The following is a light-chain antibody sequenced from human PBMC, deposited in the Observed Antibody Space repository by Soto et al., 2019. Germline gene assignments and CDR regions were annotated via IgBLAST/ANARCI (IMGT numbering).Light chain of an antibody. J-gene: IGLJ1*01. V-gene: IGLV2-11*01. Sequence: QSVLTQPRSVSGSPGQSVAISCTGTSSDIGGYNYVSWYQQHPGKAPKVMIYDVDKRPSGVPDRFSGSKSGNTASLTVSGLQAEDEADYYCSSYSGTNNYVFGTGTKVTVL. CDR1: SSDIGGYNY. CDR2: DVD. CDR3: SSYSGTNNYV.